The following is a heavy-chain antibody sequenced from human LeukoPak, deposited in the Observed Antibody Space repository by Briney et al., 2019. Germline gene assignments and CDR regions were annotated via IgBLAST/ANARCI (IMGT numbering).Heavy chain of an antibody. D-gene: IGHD2-15*01. CDR1: GYTFTSYG. CDR3: ARTRGLVEAAPFDP. J-gene: IGHJ5*02. V-gene: IGHV1-18*01. Sequence: ASVKVSCKASGYTFTSYGISWVRQAPGQGLEWLGWISAYNGNTNYAQKLQGRVTMTTDTSTSTAYMELRSLRSDDTAVYYCARTRGLVEAAPFDPWGQGTLVTVSS. CDR2: ISAYNGNT.